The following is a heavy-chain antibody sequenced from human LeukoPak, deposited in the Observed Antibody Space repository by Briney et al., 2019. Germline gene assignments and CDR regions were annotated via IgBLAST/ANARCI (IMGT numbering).Heavy chain of an antibody. CDR1: GFTFDDYA. D-gene: IGHD3-22*01. V-gene: IGHV3-43*02. CDR2: ISGDGGST. CDR3: AKDSTYDSSGYYDPTFDY. J-gene: IGHJ4*02. Sequence: GGSLRLSCASSGFTFDDYAMHWVRQALGKGLEWVSLISGDGGSTYYADSVKGRFTISRDNSKNSLYLQMNSLRTEDTALYYCAKDSTYDSSGYYDPTFDYWGQGTLVTVSS.